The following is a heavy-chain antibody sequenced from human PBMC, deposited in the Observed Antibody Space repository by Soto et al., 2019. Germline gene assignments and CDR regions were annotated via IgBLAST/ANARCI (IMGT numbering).Heavy chain of an antibody. CDR3: ARLQDCSSTSCYTAGDGYWFDP. Sequence: PSEALSLTCTVSGGSISSGGYYWSWILQHPGKGLEWIGYIYYSGSTYYNPSLKSRVTISVDTSKNQFSLKLSSVTAADTAVYYCARLQDCSSTSCYTAGDGYWFDPWGQGTLVTSPQ. V-gene: IGHV4-31*03. J-gene: IGHJ5*02. D-gene: IGHD2-2*02. CDR1: GGSISSGGYY. CDR2: IYYSGST.